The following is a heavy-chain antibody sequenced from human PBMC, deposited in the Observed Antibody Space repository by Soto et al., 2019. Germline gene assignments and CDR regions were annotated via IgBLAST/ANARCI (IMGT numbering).Heavy chain of an antibody. Sequence: GASVKVSCKASGYTFTSYDINWVRQATGQGLEWMRWMNPNSGNTGYAQKFQGRVTMTRNTSISTAYMELSSLRSEDTAVYYCARAPNYDILTGYTGPYYYGMDVWGQGTTVTVSS. CDR3: ARAPNYDILTGYTGPYYYGMDV. D-gene: IGHD3-9*01. CDR2: MNPNSGNT. CDR1: GYTFTSYD. J-gene: IGHJ6*02. V-gene: IGHV1-8*01.